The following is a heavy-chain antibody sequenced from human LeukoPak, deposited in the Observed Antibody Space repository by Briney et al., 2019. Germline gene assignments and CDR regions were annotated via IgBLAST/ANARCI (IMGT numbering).Heavy chain of an antibody. J-gene: IGHJ6*02. D-gene: IGHD1-26*01. CDR2: IYYSGST. CDR1: GGSISSYY. Sequence: SETLSLTCTVSGGSISSYYWSWIRQPPGKGLEWIGYIYYSGSTNYNPSLKSRVTISVDTSKNQFSLKLSSVTAADTAVYYCARAVGAPEGERYYGMDVWGQGTTVTVSS. V-gene: IGHV4-59*01. CDR3: ARAVGAPEGERYYGMDV.